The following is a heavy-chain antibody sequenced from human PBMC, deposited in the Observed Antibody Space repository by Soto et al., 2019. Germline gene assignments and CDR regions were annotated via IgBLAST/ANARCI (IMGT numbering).Heavy chain of an antibody. D-gene: IGHD2-15*01. CDR1: GYTFTSYG. Sequence: QVQLVQSGAEVKKPGASVKVSCKASGYTFTSYGISWVRQAPGQGLEWMGWISAHNGKTNYAQKLQGRVTMTTDTSTSTAYMQRRRVRYDDAAVYYCAGDLVVVVANGRDAFVIGGQGIMVAVSS. V-gene: IGHV1-18*01. CDR3: AGDLVVVVANGRDAFVI. CDR2: ISAHNGKT. J-gene: IGHJ3*02.